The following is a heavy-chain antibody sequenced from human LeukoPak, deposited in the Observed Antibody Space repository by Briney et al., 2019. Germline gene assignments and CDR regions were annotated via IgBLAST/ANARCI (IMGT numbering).Heavy chain of an antibody. V-gene: IGHV4-30-4*01. J-gene: IGHJ6*02. D-gene: IGHD3-3*01. CDR3: ARDPYYDFWSGYYGGYGIDV. Sequence: PSQTLSLTCTVSGGSISSGDYYWSWIRQPPGKGLEWIGYIYYSGSTYYNPSLKSRVTISVDTSKNQFSLKLSSVTAADTAVYYCARDPYYDFWSGYYGGYGIDVWGQGTTVTVSS. CDR2: IYYSGST. CDR1: GGSISSGDYY.